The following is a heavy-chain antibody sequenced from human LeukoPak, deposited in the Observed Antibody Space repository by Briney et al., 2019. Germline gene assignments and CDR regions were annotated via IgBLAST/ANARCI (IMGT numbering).Heavy chain of an antibody. D-gene: IGHD6-13*01. J-gene: IGHJ4*02. Sequence: GESLKISCAASGFTFSNYWMSWVRQAPGKGLEWVANIKEDGSEKYYVDSVKGRFTISRDNAKNSLYLQMNSVRAEDTAVYYCARDLVFEGIAVAGSDWGQGTLVTVSS. CDR1: GFTFSNYW. V-gene: IGHV3-7*01. CDR2: IKEDGSEK. CDR3: ARDLVFEGIAVAGSD.